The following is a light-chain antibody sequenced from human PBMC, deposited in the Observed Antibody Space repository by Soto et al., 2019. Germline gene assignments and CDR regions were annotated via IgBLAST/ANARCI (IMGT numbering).Light chain of an antibody. CDR2: DAS. CDR3: RQHSGWPPLT. V-gene: IGKV3-11*01. CDR1: QSVTDF. Sequence: EIVLTQSPATLSLSPGERATLSCRASQSVTDFLAGYQQKPGQAPRLLIYDASNRATGVPARFSGSGSGTDFTLTISSLEPEGSAVDYGRQHSGWPPLTFGGGTKVAIK. J-gene: IGKJ4*01.